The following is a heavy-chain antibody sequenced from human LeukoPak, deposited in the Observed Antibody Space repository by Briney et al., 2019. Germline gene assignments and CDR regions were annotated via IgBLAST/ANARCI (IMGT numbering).Heavy chain of an antibody. V-gene: IGHV3-23*01. D-gene: IGHD3-9*01. Sequence: GGSLRLSCAASGFTFSGCWMSWVRQAPGKGLEWVSAITGSGGNTYYADSVKGRFTISRDNSKNTVFLQMNSLRAEDTAVYYCAKWGDYDVLTGYYVSDYWGQGTLVTVSS. CDR1: GFTFSGCW. J-gene: IGHJ4*02. CDR3: AKWGDYDVLTGYYVSDY. CDR2: ITGSGGNT.